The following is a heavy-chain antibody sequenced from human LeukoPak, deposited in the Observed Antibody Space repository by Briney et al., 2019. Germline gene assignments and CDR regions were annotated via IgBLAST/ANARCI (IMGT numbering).Heavy chain of an antibody. V-gene: IGHV4-59*08. CDR1: GGSISSYY. CDR2: IYYSGGT. CDR3: ARQESSGWYYFDY. Sequence: RSETLSLTCTVSGGSISSYYWSWVRQPPGKGGEWIGYIYYSGGTDYNPSLKSRVTISVDTSKNQFSLKLSSVTAADTAVYYCARQESSGWYYFDYWGQGTLVTVS. D-gene: IGHD6-19*01. J-gene: IGHJ4*02.